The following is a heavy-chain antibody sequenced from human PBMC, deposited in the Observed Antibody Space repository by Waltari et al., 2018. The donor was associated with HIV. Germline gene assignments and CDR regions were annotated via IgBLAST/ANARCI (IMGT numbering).Heavy chain of an antibody. D-gene: IGHD2-2*01. J-gene: IGHJ5*02. CDR2: INHSGST. CDR1: GGSFSGYY. CDR3: ARVGYCSSTSCYWFDP. V-gene: IGHV4-34*01. Sequence: QVQLQQWGAGLLKPSETLSLTCAVYGGSFSGYYWSWIRQPPGKGLEWIGEINHSGSTNYNPSLKSRVTISVDTSKNQFSLKLSSVTAADTAVYYCARVGYCSSTSCYWFDPWGQGTLVTVSS.